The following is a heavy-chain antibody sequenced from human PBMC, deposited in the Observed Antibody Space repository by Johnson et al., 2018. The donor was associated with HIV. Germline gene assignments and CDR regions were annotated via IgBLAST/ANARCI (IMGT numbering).Heavy chain of an antibody. Sequence: QVQLVESGGGLIQPGGSLRLSCAASGFTFSSYAMSWVRQAPGKGLEWVAVISYDGSNKYYADSVKGRFTISRDNSKNTLYLQMNSLRAEDTAVYYCASLSGGAFDIWGQGTMVTVSS. J-gene: IGHJ3*02. CDR2: ISYDGSNK. CDR1: GFTFSSYA. CDR3: ASLSGGAFDI. V-gene: IGHV3-30*04. D-gene: IGHD2/OR15-2a*01.